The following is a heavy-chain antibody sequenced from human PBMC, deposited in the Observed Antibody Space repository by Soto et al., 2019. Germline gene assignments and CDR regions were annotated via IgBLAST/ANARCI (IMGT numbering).Heavy chain of an antibody. V-gene: IGHV3-11*06. D-gene: IGHD3-10*01. CDR2: ISSTGSYK. J-gene: IGHJ6*02. CDR1: GFTSSKYY. Sequence: QVQLVESGGGLVKPGGSLRLSCAASGFTSSKYYMSWVRQAPGKGLEWISHISSTGSYKDYADSVKGRFTISRDNARNSLYLQMNSLRAEDTAVYYCATLSGVGSGISNAMDVWGQGTTVTVSS. CDR3: ATLSGVGSGISNAMDV.